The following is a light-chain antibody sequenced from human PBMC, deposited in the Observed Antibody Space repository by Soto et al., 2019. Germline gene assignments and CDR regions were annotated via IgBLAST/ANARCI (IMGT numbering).Light chain of an antibody. CDR3: HQYGRSPEP. Sequence: ESVLTQSPGTLSLSPGERATLSCRASQNVGNNYLAWYQQKPGQAPRLLIYGASSRATGIPDRFSGSGSGTDFPLIISRLEPEDFAVYYCHQYGRSPEPFGQGTRLEIK. V-gene: IGKV3-20*01. CDR1: QNVGNNY. CDR2: GAS. J-gene: IGKJ5*01.